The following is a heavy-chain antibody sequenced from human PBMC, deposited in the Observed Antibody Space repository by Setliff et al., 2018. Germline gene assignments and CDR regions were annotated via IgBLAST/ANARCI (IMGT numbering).Heavy chain of an antibody. D-gene: IGHD3-22*01. Sequence: ASVKVSCKTSGYTFTNYGITWVRQAPGQGLEWMGWINNYSFKTNYPQKFLGRVTVTTXXXTXXXYXXXXXXXXXXXXXXXCARINFYVSSGYYYAPDYWGPGTLVTVSS. CDR1: GYTFTNYG. CDR2: INNYSFKT. V-gene: IGHV1-18*01. J-gene: IGHJ4*02. CDR3: ARINFYVSSGYYYAPDY.